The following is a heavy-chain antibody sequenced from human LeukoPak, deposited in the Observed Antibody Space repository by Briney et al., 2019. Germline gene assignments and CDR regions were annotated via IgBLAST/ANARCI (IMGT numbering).Heavy chain of an antibody. CDR1: GFTFSSYT. V-gene: IGHV3-23*01. Sequence: PGGSLRLSCAASGFTFSSYTMSWVRQAPGKGLEWVSTITTSDGNTYYADSVKGRFTISRDNSKNTLYLQMNSLRAEDTAVYYCARVPYYYYGMDVWGRGTTVTVSS. CDR3: ARVPYYYYGMDV. CDR2: ITTSDGNT. J-gene: IGHJ6*02.